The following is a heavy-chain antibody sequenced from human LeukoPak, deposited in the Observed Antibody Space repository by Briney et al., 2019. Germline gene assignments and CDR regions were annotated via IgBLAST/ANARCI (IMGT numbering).Heavy chain of an antibody. CDR1: GGSFSGYY. D-gene: IGHD3-10*01. Sequence: KPSETLSLTCAVYGGSFSGYYWSWIRQPPGKGLEWIGEINHSGSTNYNPSLKSRVTISVDTSNNQFSLNLNSVTAADTAVYYCARDIREVHTYDAFDIWGQGTMVTVSS. CDR2: INHSGST. J-gene: IGHJ3*02. CDR3: ARDIREVHTYDAFDI. V-gene: IGHV4-34*09.